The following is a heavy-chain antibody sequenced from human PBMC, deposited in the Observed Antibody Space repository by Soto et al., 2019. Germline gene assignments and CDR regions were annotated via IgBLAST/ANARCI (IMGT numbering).Heavy chain of an antibody. CDR2: IYYSGST. J-gene: IGHJ5*02. CDR3: ARDYFDSSDYTTNWFDP. V-gene: IGHV4-59*12. D-gene: IGHD3-22*01. CDR1: GGSISSYY. Sequence: SETLSLTCTVSGGSISSYYWSWIRQPPGRGLEWIGYIYYSGSTNYNPSLKSRVTISVDTSKNQFSLKLTSVTAADTALYYCARDYFDSSDYTTNWFDPWGQGTLVTSPQ.